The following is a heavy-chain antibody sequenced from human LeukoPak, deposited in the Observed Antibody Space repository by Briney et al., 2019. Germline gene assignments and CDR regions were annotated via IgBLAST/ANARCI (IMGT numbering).Heavy chain of an antibody. V-gene: IGHV3-7*01. J-gene: IGHJ6*02. Sequence: GGSLRLSCTASGFTFSRYWMSWVRQAPGKGLEWVANIKENGSEKYYVDSVKGRFTISRDNSKNTLYLQMNSLRAEDTAVYYCARADFWSGYYYYYGMDVWGQGTTVTVSS. CDR3: ARADFWSGYYYYYGMDV. CDR1: GFTFSRYW. CDR2: IKENGSEK. D-gene: IGHD3-3*01.